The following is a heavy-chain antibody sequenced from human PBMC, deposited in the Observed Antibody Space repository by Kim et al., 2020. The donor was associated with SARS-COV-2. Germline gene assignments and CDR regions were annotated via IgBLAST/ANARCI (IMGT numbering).Heavy chain of an antibody. CDR2: IWYDGSNK. J-gene: IGHJ4*02. CDR1: GFTFSSYA. V-gene: IGHV3-33*06. D-gene: IGHD3-22*01. CDR3: AKDYYDSSGYAYYFDY. Sequence: GGSLRLSCAASGFTFSSYAMHWVRQAPGKGLEWVAVIWYDGSNKYYADSVKGRFTISRDNSKNTLYLQMNSLRAEDTAVYYCAKDYYDSSGYAYYFDYWGRGTLVTVSS.